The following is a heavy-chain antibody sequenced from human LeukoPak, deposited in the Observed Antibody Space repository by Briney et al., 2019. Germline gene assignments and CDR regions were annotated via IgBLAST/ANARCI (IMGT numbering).Heavy chain of an antibody. V-gene: IGHV4-34*01. CDR1: GGSFSGYY. CDR2: INHSGST. D-gene: IGHD2-15*01. Sequence: PSKTLSLTCAVYGGSFSGYYWSWIRQPPGKGLEWIGEINHSGSTNYNPSLKSRVTISVDTSKNQFSLKLSSVTAADTAVYYCARPGYCSGGSCPRWFDPWGQGTLVTVSS. J-gene: IGHJ5*02. CDR3: ARPGYCSGGSCPRWFDP.